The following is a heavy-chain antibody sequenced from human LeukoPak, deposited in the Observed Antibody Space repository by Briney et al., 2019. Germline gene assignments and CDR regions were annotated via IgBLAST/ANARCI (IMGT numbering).Heavy chain of an antibody. V-gene: IGHV4-4*07. J-gene: IGHJ3*02. CDR3: ASAYSSSWQTDGAFDI. CDR1: GGSISSYY. CDR2: IYTSGST. Sequence: ASETLSLTCTVSGGSISSYYWSWIRQPAGKGLEWIGRIYTSGSTNYNPSLKSRVTMSVDTSKNQFSLKLSSVTAADTAVYYCASAYSSSWQTDGAFDIRGQGTMVTVSS. D-gene: IGHD6-13*01.